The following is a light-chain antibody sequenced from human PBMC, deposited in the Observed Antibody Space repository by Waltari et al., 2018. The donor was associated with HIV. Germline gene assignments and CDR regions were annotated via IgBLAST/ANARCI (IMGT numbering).Light chain of an antibody. CDR3: CSYAGSSIP. CDR1: SSDGGSYNL. V-gene: IGLV2-23*02. Sequence: QSALTQPASVSGSIGQSITISCTGTSSDGGSYNLVSWYQHHPGKAPKLIIYEVYKRPAGFSNRFSGSKSGYTVSLTVSGLQAEDEADYYCCSYAGSSIPFGGGTKRTVL. CDR2: EVY. J-gene: IGLJ2*01.